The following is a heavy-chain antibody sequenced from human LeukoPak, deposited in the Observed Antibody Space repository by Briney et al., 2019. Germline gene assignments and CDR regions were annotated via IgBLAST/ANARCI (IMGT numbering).Heavy chain of an antibody. V-gene: IGHV3-21*01. CDR1: GFTFSSYS. CDR3: ARDSGSGSYPSYYYYYYMDV. D-gene: IGHD3-10*01. J-gene: IGHJ6*03. CDR2: ISSSGSYI. Sequence: PGGSLRLSCAASGFTFSSYSMNWVRQAPGKGLEWVSSISSSGSYIYYADSVKGRFTISRDNAKNSLYLQMNSLRAEDTAVYYCARDSGSGSYPSYYYYYYMDVWGKGTTVTISS.